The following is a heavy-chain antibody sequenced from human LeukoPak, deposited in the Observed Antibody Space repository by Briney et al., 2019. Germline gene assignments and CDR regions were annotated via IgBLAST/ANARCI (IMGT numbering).Heavy chain of an antibody. J-gene: IGHJ4*02. V-gene: IGHV4-61*02. CDR1: GGSISSGSYY. CDR2: IYTSGST. D-gene: IGHD1-26*01. CDR3: ATTTIRLGY. Sequence: SETLSLTCTVSGGSISSGSYYWSWIRQPAGKGLEWIGRIYTSGSTNYNPSPKSRVTISVDTSNNQFSLKLSSVTAADTAVYYCATTTIRLGYWGQGTLVTVSS.